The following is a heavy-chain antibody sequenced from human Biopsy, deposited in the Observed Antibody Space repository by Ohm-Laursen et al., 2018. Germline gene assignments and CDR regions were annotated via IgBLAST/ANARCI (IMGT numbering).Heavy chain of an antibody. V-gene: IGHV3-7*01. J-gene: IGHJ2*01. CDR2: IKQDGSEK. CDR1: RFTFSDYW. CDR3: ARDLRGHWFFDL. Sequence: SLRLSCAASRFTFSDYWMSWVRQSPEKGLEWVANIKQDGSEKNYVDSVEGRFTISRDNTKNSLYLQMDSLRVEDTAVFYCARDLRGHWFFDLWGRGTLVTVSS. D-gene: IGHD5/OR15-5a*01.